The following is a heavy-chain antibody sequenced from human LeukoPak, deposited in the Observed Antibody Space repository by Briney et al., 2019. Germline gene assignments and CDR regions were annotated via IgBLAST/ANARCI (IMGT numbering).Heavy chain of an antibody. CDR2: IYHTGST. J-gene: IGHJ4*02. CDR1: GGSVSDYY. CDR3: ASRKLGNDY. D-gene: IGHD7-27*01. Sequence: SETLSLTCTISGGSVSDYYWSWIRQSPGKGLEWIGYIYHTGSTSYSPSLKSRVTISADTSQNQFSLKLSSVTSADTAVYYCASRKLGNDYWGQGTLVTVSS. V-gene: IGHV4-59*02.